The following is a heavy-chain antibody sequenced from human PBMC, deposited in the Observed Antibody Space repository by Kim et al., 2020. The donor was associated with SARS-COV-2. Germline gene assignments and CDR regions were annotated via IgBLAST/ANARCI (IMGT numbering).Heavy chain of an antibody. CDR2: IWYDGSNK. CDR3: AIQRGENYYGSGSYYPY. V-gene: IGHV3-33*01. J-gene: IGHJ4*02. CDR1: GFTFSSYG. D-gene: IGHD3-10*01. Sequence: GGSLRLSCAASGFTFSSYGMHWVRQAPGKGLEWVAVIWYDGSNKYYADSVKGRFTISRDNSKNTLYLQMNSLRAEDTAVYYCAIQRGENYYGSGSYYPYWGQGTLVTVSS.